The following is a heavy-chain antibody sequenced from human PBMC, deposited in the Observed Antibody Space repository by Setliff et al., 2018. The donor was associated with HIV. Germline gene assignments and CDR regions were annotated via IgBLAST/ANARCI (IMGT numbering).Heavy chain of an antibody. CDR1: GGSISSYY. CDR3: ARGPYAEYFQE. V-gene: IGHV4-34*01. J-gene: IGHJ1*01. CDR2: INHSGST. Sequence: SETLSLTCSVSGGSISSYYWSWIRQPPGKGLEWIGEINHSGSTNYNPSLTSRVTISVDTSKNQFSLKLSSVTAADTAVFYCARGPYAEYFQEWGQGTLVTVSS.